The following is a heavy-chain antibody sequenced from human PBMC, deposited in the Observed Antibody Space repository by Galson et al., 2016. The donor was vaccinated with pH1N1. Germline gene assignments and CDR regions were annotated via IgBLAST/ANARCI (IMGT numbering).Heavy chain of an antibody. D-gene: IGHD4-23*01. J-gene: IGHJ4*02. V-gene: IGHV3-7*03. CDR3: ARDRGGNFQSFDY. Sequence: SLRLSCAVSGFTLSVYWMSWVRQAPGKGLEWVANVKQGGSEKHYADSVKGRFTISRDNAKNSLYLQMHSLRAEDTAFYYCARDRGGNFQSFDYWGQGTLVAVSS. CDR1: GFTLSVYW. CDR2: VKQGGSEK.